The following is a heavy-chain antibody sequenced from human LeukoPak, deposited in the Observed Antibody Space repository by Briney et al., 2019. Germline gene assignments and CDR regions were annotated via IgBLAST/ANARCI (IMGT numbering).Heavy chain of an antibody. CDR3: ARDYGSGWYVDY. Sequence: GGSLRLSCAASGFTFRDYYMSWIRQAPGKGLKWVSYISSSGITIYYTDSVKGRFTMSRDKAMNSLYLQMNSLTAEDTAVYYCARDYGSGWYVDYWGQGTLVTVSS. CDR1: GFTFRDYY. CDR2: ISSSGITI. V-gene: IGHV3-11*04. D-gene: IGHD6-19*01. J-gene: IGHJ4*02.